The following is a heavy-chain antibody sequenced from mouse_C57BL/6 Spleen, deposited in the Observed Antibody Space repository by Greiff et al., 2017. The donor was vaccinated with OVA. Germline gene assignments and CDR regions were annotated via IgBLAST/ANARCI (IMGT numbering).Heavy chain of an antibody. Sequence: VQLQQSGAELVRPGASVKLSCTASGFTIKDDYMHWVKQRPEQGLEWIGWIDPENGDTEYASKFQGKATITADTSSNTAYLQLSSLTSEDTAVYYCTRSTMVTTGLDYWGQGTTLTVSS. CDR2: IDPENGDT. J-gene: IGHJ2*01. CDR3: TRSTMVTTGLDY. V-gene: IGHV14-4*01. CDR1: GFTIKDDY. D-gene: IGHD2-2*01.